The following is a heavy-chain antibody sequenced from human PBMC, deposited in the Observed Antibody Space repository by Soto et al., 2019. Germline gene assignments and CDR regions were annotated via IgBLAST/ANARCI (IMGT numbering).Heavy chain of an antibody. V-gene: IGHV4-4*02. J-gene: IGHJ3*02. CDR3: ARDADFSSFWAFDI. D-gene: IGHD3-3*01. CDR1: GGSVRGSQW. CDR2: THHSVQT. Sequence: QVQLQQSGPGLVKPSGNLSLACAVSGGSVRGSQWWTWVRQAPGKGLEWIAETHHSVQTNYNPSLRSRVTRSLDTSKNQLSLNFTSMTAADTAIYYCARDADFSSFWAFDIWGQGTMVTVSS.